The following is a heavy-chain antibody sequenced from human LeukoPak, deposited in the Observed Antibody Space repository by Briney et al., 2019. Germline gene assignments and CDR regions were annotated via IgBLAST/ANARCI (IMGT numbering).Heavy chain of an antibody. D-gene: IGHD3-22*01. Sequence: PGGSLRLSCAASGFSFSSYGMHWVRQAPGKGLEWVAFIRYDGSYKSHADSVKGRFTISRDNSKNMLYLQMNSLRAEDTAVYYCAKQREYYDSSPLYDYWGQGTLVTVSS. V-gene: IGHV3-30*02. J-gene: IGHJ4*02. CDR1: GFSFSSYG. CDR2: IRYDGSYK. CDR3: AKQREYYDSSPLYDY.